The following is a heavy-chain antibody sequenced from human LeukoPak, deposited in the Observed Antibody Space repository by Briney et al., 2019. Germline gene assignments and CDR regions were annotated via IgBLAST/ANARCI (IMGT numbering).Heavy chain of an antibody. CDR3: ARGVFDIVVAVAATPLGFLFDY. D-gene: IGHD2-15*01. J-gene: IGHJ4*02. CDR2: ISYDGSNK. Sequence: SGGSLRLSCAASGFTFSSYAMHWVRQAPGKGLEWVAVISYDGSNKYYADSVKGRFTISRDNSKNTLYLQMNSLRAEDTAVYYCARGVFDIVVAVAATPLGFLFDYWGQGTLVTVSS. CDR1: GFTFSSYA. V-gene: IGHV3-30-3*01.